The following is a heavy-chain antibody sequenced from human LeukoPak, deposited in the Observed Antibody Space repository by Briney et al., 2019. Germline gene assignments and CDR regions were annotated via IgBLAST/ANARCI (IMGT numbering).Heavy chain of an antibody. J-gene: IGHJ4*02. Sequence: ASVKVSCKASGYSFTSYYIHWVRQAPGQGLEWMAIIDPSTLTTTYAQKFQGRVTLTRDTSISTAYMELSRLRSDDTAVYYCARAAWFGELTSFDYWGQGTLVTVSS. CDR1: GYSFTSYY. V-gene: IGHV1-46*01. D-gene: IGHD3-10*01. CDR3: ARAAWFGELTSFDY. CDR2: IDPSTLTT.